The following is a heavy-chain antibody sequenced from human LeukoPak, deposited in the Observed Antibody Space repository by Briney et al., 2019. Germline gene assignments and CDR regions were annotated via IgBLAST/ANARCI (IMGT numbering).Heavy chain of an antibody. CDR3: ARGGGLDV. CDR1: GFTFSSSW. CDR2: INHNGNVN. V-gene: IGHV3-7*03. Sequence: GGSLRLSCVASGFTFSSSWMSWVRQAPGKGLEWVASINHNGNVNYYVDSVKGRFTISRDNAKNSLYLQMSNLRAEDTAVYFCARGGGLDVWGQGATVTVSS. J-gene: IGHJ6*02. D-gene: IGHD3-16*01.